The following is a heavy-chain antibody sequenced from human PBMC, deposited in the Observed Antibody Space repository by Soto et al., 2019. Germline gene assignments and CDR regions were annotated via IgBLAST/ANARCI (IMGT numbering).Heavy chain of an antibody. D-gene: IGHD6-6*01. CDR2: IWYDGSNK. Sequence: GGSLRLSCAASGFTFSSYGMHWVRQAPGKGLEWVAVIWYDGSNKYYADSVKGRFTISRDNSKNTLYLQMNSLRAEDTAVYYCAREGDSSSISYYYYGMDVWGQGTTVTVSS. CDR1: GFTFSSYG. J-gene: IGHJ6*02. V-gene: IGHV3-33*01. CDR3: AREGDSSSISYYYYGMDV.